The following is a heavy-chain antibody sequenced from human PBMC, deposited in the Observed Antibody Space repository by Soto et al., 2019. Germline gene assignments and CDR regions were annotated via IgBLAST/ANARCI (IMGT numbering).Heavy chain of an antibody. CDR2: ISGSGGST. V-gene: IGHV3-23*01. CDR3: AKERGGSDY. CDR1: GFTFSSYA. D-gene: IGHD1-26*01. J-gene: IGHJ4*02. Sequence: EVQLLESGGGLVQPGGSLRLSCAASGFTFSSYAMSWVHQAPGKGLEWVSAISGSGGSTYYTDPGKSRCTISTDHSKNTLYKQMNSLRAEDTAVYYCAKERGGSDYWGQGPLVTVSS.